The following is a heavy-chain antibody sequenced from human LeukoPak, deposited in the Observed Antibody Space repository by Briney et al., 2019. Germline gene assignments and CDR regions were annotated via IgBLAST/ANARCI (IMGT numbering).Heavy chain of an antibody. Sequence: GSLRLSCAASGFTFSSYVMYWVRQAPGKGLEYVSSISRNGGSTYYAHSVKGRLTISRDNSKNTLYLQMGSLRAEDMAVYYCARGGQSKYDSSGYLNYFDYWGQGTLLTFSS. CDR3: ARGGQSKYDSSGYLNYFDY. J-gene: IGHJ4*02. CDR1: GFTFSSYV. D-gene: IGHD3-22*01. V-gene: IGHV3-64*01. CDR2: ISRNGGST.